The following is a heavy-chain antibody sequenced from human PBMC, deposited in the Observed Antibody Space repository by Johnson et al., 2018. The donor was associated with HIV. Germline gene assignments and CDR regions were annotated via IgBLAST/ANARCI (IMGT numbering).Heavy chain of an antibody. CDR1: GFTFGDYA. CDR3: AKASGNGYYVDAFDI. D-gene: IGHD3-3*01. J-gene: IGHJ3*02. CDR2: IRSKAYGGTT. Sequence: VQLVESGGGLVQPGRSLRLSCSGSGFTFGDYAMSWVRQAPGKGLEWVGFIRSKAYGGTTEYAASVKGRFTISRDDSKSIAYLQMNSLKTEDTALYYCAKASGNGYYVDAFDIWGQGTRVTVSS. V-gene: IGHV3-49*04.